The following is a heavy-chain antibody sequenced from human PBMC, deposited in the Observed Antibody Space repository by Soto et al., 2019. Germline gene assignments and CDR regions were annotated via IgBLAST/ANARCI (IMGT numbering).Heavy chain of an antibody. CDR2: IFYSGST. J-gene: IGHJ4*02. D-gene: IGHD3-10*01. CDR3: ARDQDGSGSYYDY. CDR1: GGSISIYY. Sequence: QVQLQESGPGLVKPSETLSLTCTVTGGSISIYYWNWLRQSPGKGLEWIGYIFYSGSTNYNPSLKSRVTLSVDTSKNQFSLNLTSVTAADTAVYYCARDQDGSGSYYDYWGQGTLVTVSS. V-gene: IGHV4-59*01.